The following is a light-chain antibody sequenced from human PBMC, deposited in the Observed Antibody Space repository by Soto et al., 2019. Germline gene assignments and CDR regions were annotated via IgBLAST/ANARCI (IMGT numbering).Light chain of an antibody. V-gene: IGLV9-49*01. J-gene: IGLJ2*01. CDR3: GADHGSGSHFVVV. CDR1: SGYSNYK. Sequence: QSVLTQPPSASASLGASVTLTCTLSSGYSNYKVDWYQQRPGKGPRFVMRVGTGGIVGSKGDGIPDRFSVLGSGLNRYLTIKNIQEEDESDYHCGADHGSGSHFVVVFGGGTKLTVL. CDR2: VGTGGIVG.